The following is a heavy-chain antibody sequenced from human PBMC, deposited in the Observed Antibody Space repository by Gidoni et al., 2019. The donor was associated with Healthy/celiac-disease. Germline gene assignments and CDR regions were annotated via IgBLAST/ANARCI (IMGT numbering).Heavy chain of an antibody. CDR3: ARTLLLWFGEFFN. D-gene: IGHD3-10*01. CDR1: GYTFTNYG. J-gene: IGHJ4*02. CDR2: INTYNGNT. V-gene: IGHV1-18*01. Sequence: QVQLVQSGGEGKKPGASVKVSCKASGYTFTNYGISWVRQAPGQGLEWMGWINTYNGNTNYAQKLQGRVTMTTDTSTSTSYMELSSLRSDDTALYYCARTLLLWFGEFFNLGQGTLVTVSS.